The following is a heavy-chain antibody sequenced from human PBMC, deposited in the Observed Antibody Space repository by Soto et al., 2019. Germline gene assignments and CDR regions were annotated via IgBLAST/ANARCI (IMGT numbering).Heavy chain of an antibody. CDR1: GGTFSSYA. J-gene: IGHJ5*02. CDR2: IIPIFGTA. V-gene: IGHV1-69*13. CDR3: ARDRGIAAAGSPHNWFDP. D-gene: IGHD6-13*01. Sequence: SVKVSCKASGGTFSSYAISWVRQAPGQGLEWMGGIIPIFGTANYAQKFQGRVTITADESTSTAYMELSSLRSEDTAVYYCARDRGIAAAGSPHNWFDPWGQGTLVTVSS.